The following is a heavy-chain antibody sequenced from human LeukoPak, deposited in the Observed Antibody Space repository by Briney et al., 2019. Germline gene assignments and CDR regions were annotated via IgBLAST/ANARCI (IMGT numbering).Heavy chain of an antibody. CDR3: AFDPRGGWNFDY. CDR1: GFNFSSYA. Sequence: GRSLRLSCAASGFNFSSYAMHWVRQAPDRGLECVAVLSYDGGTSKYYADSVKGRFTISREDSKNTLYLQVNSLRADDTAVYYCAFDPRGGWNFDYWGQGTLVTVSS. CDR2: LSYDGGTSK. J-gene: IGHJ4*02. D-gene: IGHD6-19*01. V-gene: IGHV3-30*04.